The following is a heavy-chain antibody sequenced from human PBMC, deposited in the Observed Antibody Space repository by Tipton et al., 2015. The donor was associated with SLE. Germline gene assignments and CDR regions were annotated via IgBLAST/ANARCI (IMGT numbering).Heavy chain of an antibody. CDR2: ISGSGGST. V-gene: IGHV3-23*01. J-gene: IGHJ2*01. CDR1: GFTFSSYA. D-gene: IGHD6-6*01. Sequence: GSLRLSCAASGFTFSSYAMSWVRQAPGKGLEWVSAISGSGGSTYYADSVKGRFTISRDNPKNTLYLQMNSLRAEDTAVYYCAKGGSTDWYFDLWGRGTLVTVSS. CDR3: AKGGSTDWYFDL.